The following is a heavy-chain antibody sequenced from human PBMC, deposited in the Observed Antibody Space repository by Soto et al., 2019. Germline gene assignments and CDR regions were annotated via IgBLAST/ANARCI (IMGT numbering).Heavy chain of an antibody. J-gene: IGHJ5*02. CDR2: INHSGST. CDR3: ARLYPPLRGSSWLDP. V-gene: IGHV4-34*01. CDR1: GGSFSGYY. Sequence: SETLSLTCAVYGGSFSGYYWSWIRQPPGKGLEWIGEINHSGSTNYNPSLKSRVTISVDTSKNQFSLKLSSVTAADTAVYYCARLYPPLRGSSWLDPWGQGTLVTVSS. D-gene: IGHD6-13*01.